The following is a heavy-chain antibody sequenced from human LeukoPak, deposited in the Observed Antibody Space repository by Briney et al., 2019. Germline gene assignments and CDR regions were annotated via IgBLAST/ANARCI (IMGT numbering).Heavy chain of an antibody. CDR3: ARDGPFVVPAVS. J-gene: IGHJ5*02. CDR2: IYTSGST. CDR1: GGSISSGSYF. V-gene: IGHV4-61*02. Sequence: PSQTLSLTCTVSGGSISSGSYFWNWIRQPAGKGLEWIGRIYTSGSTNYNPSLKSRVTISVDTSKNQFSLKLSSVTAADTAEYYCARDGPFVVPAVSWGQGTLVTVSS. D-gene: IGHD2-2*01.